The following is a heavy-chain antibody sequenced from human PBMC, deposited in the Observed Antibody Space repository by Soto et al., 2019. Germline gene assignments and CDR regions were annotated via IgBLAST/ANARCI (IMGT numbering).Heavy chain of an antibody. J-gene: IGHJ5*02. Sequence: PSETLSLTCAVSGGSISTNNWWSWVRQPPGKGLEWIGEIHPRGSTNYNPSLRSRITMSLDKSKDQFSLRLNSVTAADTAVYYCARLGYCSAGTCYNFDPWGQGTLVTVSS. CDR2: IHPRGST. D-gene: IGHD2-15*01. V-gene: IGHV4-4*02. CDR1: GGSISTNNW. CDR3: ARLGYCSAGTCYNFDP.